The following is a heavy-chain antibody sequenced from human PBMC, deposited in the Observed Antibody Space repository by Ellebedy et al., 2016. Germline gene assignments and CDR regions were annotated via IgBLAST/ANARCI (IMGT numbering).Heavy chain of an antibody. V-gene: IGHV1-2*02. CDR2: INPNSGGT. CDR1: GYTFTDYY. D-gene: IGHD2-21*02. Sequence: ASVKVSCXASGYTFTDYYIHWVRQAPGQGLEWMGWINPNSGGTNYAQKFQGRVTMTKDTSITTAYMELSSLRSDDAAVYYCARRASCGGDCRQGEVDNWGQGTLVTVSS. J-gene: IGHJ4*02. CDR3: ARRASCGGDCRQGEVDN.